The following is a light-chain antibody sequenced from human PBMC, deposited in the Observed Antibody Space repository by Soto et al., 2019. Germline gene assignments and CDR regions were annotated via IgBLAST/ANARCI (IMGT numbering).Light chain of an antibody. CDR3: HQYNSWPPGT. Sequence: ELLLTQSPAILSVSPGDRATLSCRASQSISRSLAWYQQKPGQAPRLLISDASTRATGIPARFSGSGSGTEFTLTISSLQSEDFALYYCHQYNSWPPGTFGQGTKWIS. J-gene: IGKJ2*01. CDR2: DAS. CDR1: QSISRS. V-gene: IGKV3-15*01.